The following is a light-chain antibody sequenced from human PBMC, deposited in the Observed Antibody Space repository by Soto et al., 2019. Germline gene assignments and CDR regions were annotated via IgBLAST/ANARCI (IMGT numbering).Light chain of an antibody. Sequence: SVLTQPASVSGSPGQSITISCHGTSSDVGGYNYVSRYQQHPGKAPKLMIYDVSNRPSGVSNRFSGSKSGNTASLTISGLQAEDEADYYCSSYTSSSTLVFGTGTKVTVL. CDR1: SSDVGGYNY. V-gene: IGLV2-14*01. J-gene: IGLJ1*01. CDR3: SSYTSSSTLV. CDR2: DVS.